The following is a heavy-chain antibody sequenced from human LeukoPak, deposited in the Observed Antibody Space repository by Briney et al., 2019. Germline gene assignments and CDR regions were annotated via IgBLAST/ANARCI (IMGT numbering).Heavy chain of an antibody. CDR3: ASYDSSGYYESFDY. Sequence: GGSLRLSCAASGFAFYDYAMSWVRQAPGKGLEWVSAISGSGGSTYYADSVKGRFTISRDNSKNTLYLQMNSLRAEDTAVYYCASYDSSGYYESFDYWGQGTLVTVSS. V-gene: IGHV3-23*01. CDR1: GFAFYDYA. J-gene: IGHJ4*02. CDR2: ISGSGGST. D-gene: IGHD3-22*01.